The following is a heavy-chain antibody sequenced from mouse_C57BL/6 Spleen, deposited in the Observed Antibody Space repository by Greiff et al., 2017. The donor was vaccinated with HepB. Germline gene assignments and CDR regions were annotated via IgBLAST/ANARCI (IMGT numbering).Heavy chain of an antibody. V-gene: IGHV1-15*01. D-gene: IGHD1-1*01. CDR1: GYTFTDYE. Sequence: VQLVESGAELVRPGASVTLSCKASGYTFTDYEMHWVKQTPVHGLEWIGAIDPETGGTAYNQKFKGKAILTADKSSSTAYMELRSLTSEDSAVYYCTRYQGSSPYYAMDYWGQGTSVTVSS. J-gene: IGHJ4*01. CDR3: TRYQGSSPYYAMDY. CDR2: IDPETGGT.